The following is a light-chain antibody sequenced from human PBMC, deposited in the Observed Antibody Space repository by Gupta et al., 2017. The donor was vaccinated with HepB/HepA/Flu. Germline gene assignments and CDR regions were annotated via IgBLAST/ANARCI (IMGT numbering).Light chain of an antibody. Sequence: QSVLTQPPSVSGAPGQRVTISCTGSSSNIGAHSVHWYQQRPGTAPRLLIYGNSNRPSGVPDRFSGSKSGTSASLAITGLQAEDETDYYCQAYDRSLSASVFGGGTKLTVL. CDR1: SSNIGAHSV. CDR3: QAYDRSLSASV. J-gene: IGLJ2*01. V-gene: IGLV1-40*01. CDR2: GNS.